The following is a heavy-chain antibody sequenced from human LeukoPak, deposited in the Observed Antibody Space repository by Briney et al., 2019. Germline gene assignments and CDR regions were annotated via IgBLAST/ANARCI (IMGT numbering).Heavy chain of an antibody. V-gene: IGHV3-7*01. D-gene: IGHD1-14*01. Sequence: GGSLRLSCAASGFTFSSYWMSWVRQAPGKGLEWVANIKQDGSEKYYVDSVKGRFTISRDNAKNSLYLQMNSLRAEDTAVYYCARMNLYPFYYYYGMDVWGQGTTVTVSS. CDR3: ARMNLYPFYYYYGMDV. CDR2: IKQDGSEK. J-gene: IGHJ6*02. CDR1: GFTFSSYW.